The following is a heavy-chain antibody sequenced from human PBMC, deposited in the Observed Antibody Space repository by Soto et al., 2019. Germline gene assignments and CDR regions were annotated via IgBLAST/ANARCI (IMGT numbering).Heavy chain of an antibody. CDR3: AKATATGGGASDI. D-gene: IGHD2-8*02. V-gene: IGHV3-23*01. CDR2: SLVAGRT. CDR1: GFICSGYD. J-gene: IGHJ3*02. Sequence: GGSLRLCCAASGFICSGYDIRWVRLAPRLGPGWVSTSLVAGRTFYVDSVKGRFTISRVSNQNTVDLQMDSLTAGDRGLCYCAKATATGGGASDICGRGTMGSV.